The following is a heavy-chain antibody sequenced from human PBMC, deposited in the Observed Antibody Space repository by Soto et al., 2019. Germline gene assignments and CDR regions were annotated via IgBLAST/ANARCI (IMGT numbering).Heavy chain of an antibody. CDR2: IKSKTDGGTT. CDR3: TPSNSITIFGVVIMRDDAFDI. Sequence: GGFLRLSCAASGFTFSNAWMNWVRQAPGKGLEWVGRIKSKTDGGTTDYAAPVKGRFTISRDDSKNTLYLQMNSLKTEDTAVYYCTPSNSITIFGVVIMRDDAFDIWGQGTMVTVSS. CDR1: GFTFSNAW. V-gene: IGHV3-15*07. D-gene: IGHD3-3*01. J-gene: IGHJ3*02.